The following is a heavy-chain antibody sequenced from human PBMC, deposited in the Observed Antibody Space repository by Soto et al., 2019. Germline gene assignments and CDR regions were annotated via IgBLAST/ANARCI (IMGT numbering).Heavy chain of an antibody. J-gene: IGHJ3*02. CDR3: ARHIVVVPAAVYDAFDI. Sequence: EVQLEESGGGLVQPGGSLRLSCAASGFTFSSYWMSWVRQAPGKGLEWVANIKQDGSEKYYVDSVKGRFTISRDNAKNSLYLQMNSLRAEDTAVYYCARHIVVVPAAVYDAFDIWGQGTMVTVSS. V-gene: IGHV3-7*01. CDR2: IKQDGSEK. CDR1: GFTFSSYW. D-gene: IGHD2-2*01.